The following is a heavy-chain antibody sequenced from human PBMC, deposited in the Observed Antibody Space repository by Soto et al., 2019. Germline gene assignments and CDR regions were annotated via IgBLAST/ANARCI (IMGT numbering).Heavy chain of an antibody. CDR3: AREGGGGWFVMDV. V-gene: IGHV1-69*12. D-gene: IGHD3-16*01. CDR2: IIPIFGTA. Sequence: QVQLVQSGAEVKKPGSSVKVSCKASGGSFSSYAISWVRQAPGQGLEWMGGIIPIFGTANYAQKFQGRVTMTADESTSRAYMELRSLRYEDPAVYYCAREGGGGWFVMDVWGQGTTVTVSS. J-gene: IGHJ6*02. CDR1: GGSFSSYA.